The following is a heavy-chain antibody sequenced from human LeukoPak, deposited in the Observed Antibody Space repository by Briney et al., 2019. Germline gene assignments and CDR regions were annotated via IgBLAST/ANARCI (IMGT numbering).Heavy chain of an antibody. CDR1: GGSISSGSYY. CDR2: IYTSGST. V-gene: IGHV4-61*02. Sequence: SETLSLTCTVSGGSISSGSYYWSWIRQPAGKGLEWIGRIYTSGSTNYNPSLKSRVTISVDTSKNQFSLKLSSVTAADTAVYYCARVGSTAGEYYFDYWGQGTLVTVSS. CDR3: ARVGSTAGEYYFDY. D-gene: IGHD1-1*01. J-gene: IGHJ4*02.